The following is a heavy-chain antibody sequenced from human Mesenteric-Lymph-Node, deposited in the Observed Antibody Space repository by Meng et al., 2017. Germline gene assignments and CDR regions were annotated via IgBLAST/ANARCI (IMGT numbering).Heavy chain of an antibody. V-gene: IGHV5-51*01. CDR2: IYPGDSDT. CDR3: ARLVVNWFDP. CDR1: GYTFTNYC. D-gene: IGHD2-15*01. J-gene: IGHJ5*02. Sequence: KVSCKGSGYTFTNYCIAWVRQMPGKGLEWMGIIYPGDSDTSYSPSFQGQVTISVDKSISTAYREWSSLKASVTAMYYRARLVVNWFDPWGQGTRVTVSS.